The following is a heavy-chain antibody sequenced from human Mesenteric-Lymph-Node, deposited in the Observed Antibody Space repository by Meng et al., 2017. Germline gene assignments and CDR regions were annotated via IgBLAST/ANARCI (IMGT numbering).Heavy chain of an antibody. CDR3: AKLSDSLPPVDY. CDR2: ISGNSKTI. D-gene: IGHD2-21*02. CDR1: GFTFSTSS. V-gene: IGHV3-21*04. J-gene: IGHJ4*02. Sequence: GESLKISCAASGFTFSTSSMNWVRQAPGKGLEWVSSISGNSKTIYYADSVKGRFTISRDNAKNSLFLQMNSLRAEDTAVYYCAKLSDSLPPVDYWGQGTLVTVSS.